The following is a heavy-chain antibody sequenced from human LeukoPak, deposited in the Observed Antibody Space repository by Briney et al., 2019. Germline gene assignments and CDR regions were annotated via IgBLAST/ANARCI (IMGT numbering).Heavy chain of an antibody. J-gene: IGHJ4*02. CDR2: FSVNDKTT. V-gene: IGHV3-23*01. CDR1: GFTFSSYA. D-gene: IGHD1-26*01. CDR3: ARAGGSYQVSDY. Sequence: PGGSLRLSCAASGFTFSSYAMSWVRQAPGKGLEWVSGFSVNDKTTYYTDSVKGRFTISRDNSKNTLYLQMSSLRVEDTAVYYCARAGGSYQVSDYWGQGTLVTVSS.